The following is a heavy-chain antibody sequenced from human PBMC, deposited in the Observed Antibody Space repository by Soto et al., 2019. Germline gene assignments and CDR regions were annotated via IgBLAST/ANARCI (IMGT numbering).Heavy chain of an antibody. CDR3: ARLYYCDSSGYYPRVFQH. CDR1: GGSISSSSYY. Sequence: SETLSLTCTVSGGSISSSSYYWGWIRQPPGKGLEWIGSIYYSGSTYYNPSLKSRVTISVDTSKNQFSLKLSSVTAADTAVYYCARLYYCDSSGYYPRVFQHWGQGTLVTVSS. CDR2: IYYSGST. J-gene: IGHJ1*01. V-gene: IGHV4-39*01. D-gene: IGHD3-22*01.